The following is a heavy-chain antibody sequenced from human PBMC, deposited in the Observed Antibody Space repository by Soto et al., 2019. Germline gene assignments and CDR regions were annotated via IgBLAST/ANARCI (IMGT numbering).Heavy chain of an antibody. V-gene: IGHV1-8*01. CDR1: GYTFTSYE. J-gene: IGHJ3*02. CDR2: MNPNSGNT. CDR3: AKVHCLTTSCGWNDAFDI. Sequence: ASVKVSCKASGYTFTSYEINWVRQATGQGFENLGWMNPNSGNTGYVKKFQGRVTMTRDTSMSTAYMELSSLQSEDTAVYYCAKVHCLTTSCGWNDAFDIWGQGTMVTVSS. D-gene: IGHD2-2*01.